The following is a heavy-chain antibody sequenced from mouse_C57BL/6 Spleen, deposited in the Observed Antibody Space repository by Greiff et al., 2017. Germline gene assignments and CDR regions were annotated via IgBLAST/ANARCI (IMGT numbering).Heavy chain of an antibody. CDR3: ARRYDYDDY. V-gene: IGHV1-66*01. CDR2: IYPGSGNT. Sequence: VQLQQSGPELVKPGASVKISCKASGYSFTSYYIHWVKQRPGQGLEWIGWIYPGSGNTKYNEKFKGKATLTADTSSSTAYMQRSSLTSEDSAVYYCARRYDYDDYWGQGTTLTVSS. D-gene: IGHD2-4*01. CDR1: GYSFTSYY. J-gene: IGHJ2*01.